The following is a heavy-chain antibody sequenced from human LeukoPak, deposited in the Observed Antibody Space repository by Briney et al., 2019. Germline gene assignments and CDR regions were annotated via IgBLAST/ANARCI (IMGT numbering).Heavy chain of an antibody. CDR1: GFTFSSYW. J-gene: IGHJ4*02. CDR3: ARGAPYCSGANCMYYFDY. Sequence: GGSLRLPCAASGFTFSSYWTSWVRQAPGKGLEWVANIKQDGSEKYYVDSVKGRFTISRDTAKNSLYLQMNSLRAEDTAVYYCARGAPYCSGANCMYYFDYWGQGTLVTVSS. D-gene: IGHD2-15*01. V-gene: IGHV3-7*04. CDR2: IKQDGSEK.